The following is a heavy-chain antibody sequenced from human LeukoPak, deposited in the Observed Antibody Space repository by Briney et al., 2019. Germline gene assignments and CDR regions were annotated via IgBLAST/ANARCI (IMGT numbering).Heavy chain of an antibody. CDR2: IIPIFGTA. Sequence: SVKVSFKASGYTFTGSYMHWVRQAPGQGLEWMGGIIPIFGTANYAQKFQGRVTITADESTSTAYMELSSLRSEDTAVYYCARESRADTGDCSSTSCYAAYYYYYGMDVWGQGTTVTVSS. V-gene: IGHV1-69*13. CDR1: GYTFTGSY. D-gene: IGHD2-2*01. CDR3: ARESRADTGDCSSTSCYAAYYYYYGMDV. J-gene: IGHJ6*02.